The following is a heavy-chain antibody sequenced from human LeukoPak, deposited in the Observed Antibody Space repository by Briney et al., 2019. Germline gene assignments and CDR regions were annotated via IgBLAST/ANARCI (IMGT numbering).Heavy chain of an antibody. V-gene: IGHV3-74*01. CDR3: ARALQAASPQSQLVNYYYYGMDV. CDR1: GFTFSSYW. D-gene: IGHD6-13*01. Sequence: GGSLRLSCAATGFTFSSYWMHWVRQAPGKGLVWVSRINSDGSSTSYADSVKGRFTISRDNAKNTLYLQMNSLRAEDTAVYYCARALQAASPQSQLVNYYYYGMDVWGQGTTVTVSS. J-gene: IGHJ6*02. CDR2: INSDGSST.